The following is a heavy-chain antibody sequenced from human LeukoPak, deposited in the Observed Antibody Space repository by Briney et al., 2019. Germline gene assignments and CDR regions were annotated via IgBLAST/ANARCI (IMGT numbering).Heavy chain of an antibody. V-gene: IGHV4-31*03. J-gene: IGHJ6*02. CDR3: ARDRHCSSTSCYHYYGMDV. D-gene: IGHD2-2*01. Sequence: SETLSLTCTVSGGSISRGGYYWSWIRQHPGKGLEWIGYIYYSGSTYYNPSLKSRVTISVDTSKNQFSLKLSSVTAADTAVYYCARDRHCSSTSCYHYYGMDVWGQGTTVTVSS. CDR2: IYYSGST. CDR1: GGSISRGGYY.